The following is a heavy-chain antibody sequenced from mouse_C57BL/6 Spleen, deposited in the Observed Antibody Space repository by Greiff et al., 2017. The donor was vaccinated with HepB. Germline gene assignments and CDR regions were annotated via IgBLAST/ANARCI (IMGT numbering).Heavy chain of an antibody. CDR3: ARWALYYYGSSEYFDV. CDR2: IDPSDSYT. D-gene: IGHD1-1*01. V-gene: IGHV1-50*01. Sequence: VQLQQPGAELVKPGASVKLSCKASGYTFTSYWMQWVKQRPGQGLEWIGEIDPSDSYTNYNQKFKGKATLTVDTSSSTAYMQLSSLTSEDSAVYYCARWALYYYGSSEYFDVWGTGTTVTVSS. J-gene: IGHJ1*03. CDR1: GYTFTSYW.